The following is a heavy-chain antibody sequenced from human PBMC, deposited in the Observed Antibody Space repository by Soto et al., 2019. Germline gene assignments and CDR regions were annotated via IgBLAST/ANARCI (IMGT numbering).Heavy chain of an antibody. CDR2: VNPSGDNT. V-gene: IGHV1-46*01. CDR3: GAGVLLWFGEFTRFYGMAV. CDR1: GYTFTRYY. J-gene: IGHJ6*04. Sequence: ASVKVSCKASGYTFTRYYIHWVRQAPGQGLEWMGIVNPSGDNTNYAQKFRGRVTITRDMSTSTAYMELSSLRSEDTAVYYCGAGVLLWFGEFTRFYGMAVWDKGTLATVSS. D-gene: IGHD3-10*01.